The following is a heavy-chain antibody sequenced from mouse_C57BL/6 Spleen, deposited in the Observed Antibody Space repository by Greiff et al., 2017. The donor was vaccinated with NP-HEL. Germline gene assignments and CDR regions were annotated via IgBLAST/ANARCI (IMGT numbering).Heavy chain of an antibody. J-gene: IGHJ2*01. CDR1: GYTFTSYW. CDR2: IDPSDSET. D-gene: IGHD2-3*01. CDR3: ARFVDGYYSFFDY. Sequence: QVQLQQPGAELVRPGSSVKLSCKASGYTFTSYWMHWVKQRPIQGLEWIGNIDPSDSETPYNQQFKDKATLTVDKSSSTDYMQLSSLTSEDSAVDYCARFVDGYYSFFDYWGQGTTLTVSS. V-gene: IGHV1-52*01.